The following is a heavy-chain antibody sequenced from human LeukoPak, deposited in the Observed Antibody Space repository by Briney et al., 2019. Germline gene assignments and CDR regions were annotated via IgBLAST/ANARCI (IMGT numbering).Heavy chain of an antibody. CDR1: GYSFTGYY. CDR3: ARGPNHYYYVDF. J-gene: IGHJ6*03. CDR2: INPDGDVT. V-gene: IGHV1-2*02. D-gene: IGHD2-8*01. Sequence: ASVKVSCKASGYSFTGYYIHWVRQAPGQGLEWMGWINPDGDVTKSAQKFQGRVTMTTDKSINTVFMELSGLTSDDTALYYCARGPNHYYYVDFWGKGTTVSVSS.